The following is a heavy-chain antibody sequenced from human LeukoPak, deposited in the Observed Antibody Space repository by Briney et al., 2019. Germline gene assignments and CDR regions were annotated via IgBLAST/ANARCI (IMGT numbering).Heavy chain of an antibody. V-gene: IGHV4-59*01. CDR2: IHNSGRP. Sequence: PETQSLTCTVSGGSISSYYWSWIRQPPGKGLEWIGYIHNSGRPDYNPSLKSRVTISVDTSKNQFSLNLISVTAADTAVYYCARVSRWSDWAFEGWGQGTLVTVSS. D-gene: IGHD3-16*01. J-gene: IGHJ4*02. CDR3: ARVSRWSDWAFEG. CDR1: GGSISSYY.